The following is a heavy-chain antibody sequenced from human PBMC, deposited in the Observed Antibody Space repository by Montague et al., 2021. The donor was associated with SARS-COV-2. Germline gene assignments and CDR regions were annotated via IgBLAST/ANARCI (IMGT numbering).Heavy chain of an antibody. Sequence: PPLVKPTQTLTLTCTFSGSSLSTSGMCVSWIRQPPGKALEWLARIDWDDDKYYSTSLKTRLTISKDTSNNQAVLTMTNMDPVDTATYYCARVQTTVAYDYWGQGTLVTVSS. J-gene: IGHJ4*02. V-gene: IGHV2-70*11. CDR2: IDWDDDK. CDR1: GSSLSTSGMC. CDR3: ARVQTTVAYDY. D-gene: IGHD4-23*01.